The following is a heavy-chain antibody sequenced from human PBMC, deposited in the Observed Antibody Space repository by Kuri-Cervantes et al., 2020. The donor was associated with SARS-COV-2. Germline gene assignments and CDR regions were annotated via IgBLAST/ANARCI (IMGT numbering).Heavy chain of an antibody. CDR3: ARVAGDPYYFDY. CDR1: GFSFSTSG. V-gene: IGHV3-74*01. Sequence: GGFRRRTSPAPGFSFSTSGMPWSGQVPGKGLGWVSRINRDGSSTSDADSVKSRFTIFRDNAKNTLYLQMNSLRAEDTAVYYCARVAGDPYYFDYWGQGTLVTVSS. CDR2: INRDGSST. J-gene: IGHJ4*02. D-gene: IGHD7-27*01.